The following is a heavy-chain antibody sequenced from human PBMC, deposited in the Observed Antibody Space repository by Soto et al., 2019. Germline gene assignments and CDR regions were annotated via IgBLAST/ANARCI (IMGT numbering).Heavy chain of an antibody. D-gene: IGHD3-9*01. V-gene: IGHV3-49*03. J-gene: IGHJ4*02. CDR3: TKDSDILTGYYSPNSFDY. CDR1: GFTFGDYA. Sequence: GESLKISCTASGFTFGDYAMSWFRQAPGKGLEWVGFIRSNTFGGASIYAASVKGRFSISRDDSKSIAYLQMNSLKIEDTAVYYCTKDSDILTGYYSPNSFDYWGQGTLVTVSS. CDR2: IRSNTFGGAS.